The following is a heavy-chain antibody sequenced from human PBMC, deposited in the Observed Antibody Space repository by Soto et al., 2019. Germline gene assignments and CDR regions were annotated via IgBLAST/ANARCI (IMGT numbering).Heavy chain of an antibody. CDR2: ISAYDGQT. CDR3: ARVWYYDSSGYYAFDY. J-gene: IGHJ4*02. Sequence: QVQLVQSGAEVKKPGASVRVSCKASGDGFSNYAFSWVRQAPGQGLEWMGWISAYDGQTNYTKKFQGRVTLTTATSSSTAYMELRSLRSDDTAVYYCARVWYYDSSGYYAFDYWGLGTLVTVSS. D-gene: IGHD3-22*01. CDR1: GDGFSNYA. V-gene: IGHV1-18*01.